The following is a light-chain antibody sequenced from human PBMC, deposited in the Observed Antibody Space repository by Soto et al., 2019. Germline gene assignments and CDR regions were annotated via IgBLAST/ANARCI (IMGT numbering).Light chain of an antibody. CDR3: QSYDSSRTVV. J-gene: IGLJ2*01. V-gene: IGLV1-40*01. Sequence: QSVLTQPPSVSGAPGQRVTISCTGSSSNIGAGYDVHWYQQVPGTAPKLLIYGNINRPSGVPDRFSGSKSGTSASLAITGLQADDEADYYCQSYDSSRTVVFGGGTKLT. CDR1: SSNIGAGYD. CDR2: GNI.